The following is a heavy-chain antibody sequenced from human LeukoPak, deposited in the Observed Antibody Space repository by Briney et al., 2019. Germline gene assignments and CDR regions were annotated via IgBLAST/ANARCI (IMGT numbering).Heavy chain of an antibody. D-gene: IGHD2-15*01. CDR1: GGSISSSSYY. V-gene: IGHV4-39*01. Sequence: KPSETLSLPCTVSGGSISSSSYYWGWIRQPPGKGLEWIGSIYYSGSTYYNPSLKSRVTISVDTSKNQFSLKLSSVTAADTAVYYCARGGCSGCSCYLCDYWGQGPVVSVSS. CDR3: ARGGCSGCSCYLCDY. J-gene: IGHJ4*02. CDR2: IYYSGST.